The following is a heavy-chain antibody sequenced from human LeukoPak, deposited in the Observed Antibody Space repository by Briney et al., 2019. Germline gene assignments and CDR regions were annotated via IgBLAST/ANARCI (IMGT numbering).Heavy chain of an antibody. CDR1: GGTFSSYA. CDR3: ARAPTNYDYVWGSYRYTLFDY. CDR2: IIPIFGTA. V-gene: IGHV1-69*06. D-gene: IGHD3-16*02. Sequence: ASVKVSCKASGGTFSSYAISWVRQAPGQGLEWMGGIIPIFGTANYAQKFQGRVTITADKSTSTAYMELSSLRSEDTAVYYCARAPTNYDYVWGSYRYTLFDYWGQGTLVTVSS. J-gene: IGHJ4*02.